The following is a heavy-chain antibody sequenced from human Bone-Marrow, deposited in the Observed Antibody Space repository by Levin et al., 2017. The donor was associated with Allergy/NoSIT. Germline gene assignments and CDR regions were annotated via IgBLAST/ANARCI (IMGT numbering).Heavy chain of an antibody. CDR2: FDPEDGET. D-gene: IGHD4-17*01. CDR3: ATARPDYGDYKQFDY. Sequence: ASVKVSCKVSGYTLTELSMHWVRQAPGKGLEWMGGFDPEDGETIYAQKFQGRVTMTEDTSTDTAYMELSSLRSEDTAVYYCATARPDYGDYKQFDYWGQGTLVTVSS. CDR1: GYTLTELS. J-gene: IGHJ4*02. V-gene: IGHV1-24*01.